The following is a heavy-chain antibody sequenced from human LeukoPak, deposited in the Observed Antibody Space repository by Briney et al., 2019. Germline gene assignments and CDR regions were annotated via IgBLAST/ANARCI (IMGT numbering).Heavy chain of an antibody. CDR2: INPNSGGT. Sequence: AASVRVSCKASGYTFTDYYLHWVRQAPGQGLGWMGWINPNSGGTDYAQKFQGWVTMTRDTSISTAYMELSRLRSDDTAVYYCARDPDGSTYDFDYWGQGTLVTVSS. J-gene: IGHJ4*02. CDR3: ARDPDGSTYDFDY. CDR1: GYTFTDYY. V-gene: IGHV1-2*04. D-gene: IGHD1-14*01.